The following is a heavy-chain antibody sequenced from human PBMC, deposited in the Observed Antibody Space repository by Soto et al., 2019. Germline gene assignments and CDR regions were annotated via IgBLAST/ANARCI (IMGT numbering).Heavy chain of an antibody. CDR3: CRTRGYSQGWYFDY. CDR2: VRNKANSYTT. Sequence: EVQLVESGGGLVQPGGSLRLSCAASGFTFSDHYMDWVRQAPGKGLEWVGRVRNKANSYTTEYAASVKGRFTISRDDSKNSLYLQMNSLKTEDTALYYCCRTRGYSQGWYFDYWGQGTLVTVSS. J-gene: IGHJ4*02. D-gene: IGHD5-12*01. CDR1: GFTFSDHY. V-gene: IGHV3-72*01.